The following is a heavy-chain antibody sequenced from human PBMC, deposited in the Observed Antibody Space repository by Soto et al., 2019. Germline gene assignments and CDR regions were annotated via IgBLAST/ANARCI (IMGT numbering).Heavy chain of an antibody. V-gene: IGHV1-69*13. CDR3: EAEITFGKLSGV. D-gene: IGHD3-16*02. Sequence: GASVKVSCKASGDTDTNYVISWVRQAPGQGLEWMGGIFPKFGTTYSAQKLQDRLTITADESTSTVYMQLSSLRLDDTAVYYCEAEITFGKLSGVWGQGTTVTVSS. CDR2: IFPKFGTT. CDR1: GDTDTNYV. J-gene: IGHJ6*02.